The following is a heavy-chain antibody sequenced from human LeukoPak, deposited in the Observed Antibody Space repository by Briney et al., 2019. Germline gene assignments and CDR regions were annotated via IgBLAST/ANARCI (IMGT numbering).Heavy chain of an antibody. CDR2: IWYDGSNK. V-gene: IGHV3-33*01. J-gene: IGHJ5*02. CDR3: AAGYDSSENWFDP. D-gene: IGHD3-22*01. Sequence: GRSLRLSCAASGFTFSSYGMHWVRQAPGKGLEWVAVIWYDGSNKYYGDSVKGRFTISRDNSKNTLYLQMNSLRAEDTAVYYCAAGYDSSENWFDPWGQGTLVTVSS. CDR1: GFTFSSYG.